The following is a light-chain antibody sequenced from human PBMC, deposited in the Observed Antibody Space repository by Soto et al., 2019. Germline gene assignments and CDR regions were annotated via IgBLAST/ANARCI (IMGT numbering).Light chain of an antibody. CDR1: SSDVGSHNF. V-gene: IGLV2-23*02. CDR2: EVS. Sequence: QSALTQPASVSGSPGQSIAISCTGTSSDVGSHNFVSWYQQHPGKVPKLIIYEVSKRPSGVSNRYSGSKSGNTASLTISGLQAEDEADYYCYSYVGGISFGGGYKVTVL. CDR3: YSYVGGIS. J-gene: IGLJ2*01.